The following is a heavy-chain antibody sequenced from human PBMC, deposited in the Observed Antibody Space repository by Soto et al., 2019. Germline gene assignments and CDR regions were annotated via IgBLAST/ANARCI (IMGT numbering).Heavy chain of an antibody. Sequence: SEPLSLTCTVSGGSISSYYWSWIRQPPGKGLEWSGYIYYSGSTNYNPSLKSRVTISVDTSKNQFSLKLSSVTAVDTAVYYCARARGYSGYVQYNWFDPWGQGTLVTVSS. D-gene: IGHD5-12*01. CDR3: ARARGYSGYVQYNWFDP. J-gene: IGHJ5*02. CDR2: IYYSGST. V-gene: IGHV4-59*01. CDR1: GGSISSYY.